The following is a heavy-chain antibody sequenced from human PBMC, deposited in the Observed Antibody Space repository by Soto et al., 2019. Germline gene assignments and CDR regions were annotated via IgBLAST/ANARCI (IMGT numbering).Heavy chain of an antibody. CDR3: AAATQWELYWFDP. D-gene: IGHD1-26*01. Sequence: GASVKVSCKASGFTFTSSAVQWVRQARGQRLEWIGWIVVGSGNTNYAQKIQERVNITRDLSTSTAYMELSSLISEDTAVYYCAAATQWELYWFDPWGQGTLVTFSS. J-gene: IGHJ5*02. CDR2: IVVGSGNT. CDR1: GFTFTSSA. V-gene: IGHV1-58*01.